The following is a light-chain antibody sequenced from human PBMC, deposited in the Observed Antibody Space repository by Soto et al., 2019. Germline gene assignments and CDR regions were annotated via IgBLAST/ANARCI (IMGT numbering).Light chain of an antibody. J-gene: IGLJ2*01. Sequence: QSVLTQPPSVSGAPGQRVTISCTGSSSDIGGGYDVHWYQHLPGSVPKLLIYGDTNRPSGVPDRFSGSKSGTSASLAIIGLQAEDEADYYCQSYDSSLSGHVVFGGGTKLTVL. CDR2: GDT. V-gene: IGLV1-40*01. CDR1: SSDIGGGYD. CDR3: QSYDSSLSGHVV.